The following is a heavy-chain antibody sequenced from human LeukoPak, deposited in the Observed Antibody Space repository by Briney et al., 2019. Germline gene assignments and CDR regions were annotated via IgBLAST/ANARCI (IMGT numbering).Heavy chain of an antibody. CDR2: INPNSGGT. Sequence: ASVKVSCKASGYTLTGYYMHWVRQAPGQGLEWMGWINPNSGGTNYAQKFQGRVTMTRDTSIGTAYMELGRLISDDTAVYYCARAGRPPLGYYYMDVWGKGPRSPSP. J-gene: IGHJ6*03. CDR3: ARAGRPPLGYYYMDV. D-gene: IGHD6-6*01. CDR1: GYTLTGYY. V-gene: IGHV1-2*02.